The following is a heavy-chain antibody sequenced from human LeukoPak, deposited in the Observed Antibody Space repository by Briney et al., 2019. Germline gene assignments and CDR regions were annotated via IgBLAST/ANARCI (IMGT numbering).Heavy chain of an antibody. CDR1: GGSFSGYYW. CDR3: ARAETPGYYYYYGMDV. J-gene: IGHJ6*02. V-gene: IGHV3-74*01. Sequence: ETLSLTCAVYGGSFSGYYWMHWVRQAPGKGLVWVSRINSDGSSTSYADSVKGRFTISRDNAKNTLYLQMNSLRAEDTAVYYCARAETPGYYYYYGMDVWGQGTTVTVSS. CDR2: INSDGSST.